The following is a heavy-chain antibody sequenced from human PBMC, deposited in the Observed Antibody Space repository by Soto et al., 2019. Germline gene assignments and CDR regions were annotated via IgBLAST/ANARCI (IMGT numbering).Heavy chain of an antibody. D-gene: IGHD6-25*01. CDR2: VHTSGST. Sequence: SETLSLTCTVSGDSISSYFWSWIRQPAGKGLEWIGRVHTSGSTTYNPSLKSRVTMSVDTSKSQFSLKLTSVTAADTAVYYCAREKAAASTGWLDPWGQGTLVTVSS. CDR3: AREKAAASTGWLDP. V-gene: IGHV4-4*07. CDR1: GDSISSYF. J-gene: IGHJ5*02.